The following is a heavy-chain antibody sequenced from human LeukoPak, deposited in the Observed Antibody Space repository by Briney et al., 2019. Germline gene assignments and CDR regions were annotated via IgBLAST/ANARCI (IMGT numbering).Heavy chain of an antibody. D-gene: IGHD3-22*01. CDR1: AYSFTTHW. CDR3: ARLDDSSGYEFDY. J-gene: IGHJ4*02. V-gene: IGHV5-51*01. Sequence: GESLKISCKAAAYSFTTHWIGCVRRLPGKGREGMGIIYPGDSDTRYSPSFEGHVTISADKSISTADLQWSSLKASDTAMYYCARLDDSSGYEFDYWGQGTLVTVSS. CDR2: IYPGDSDT.